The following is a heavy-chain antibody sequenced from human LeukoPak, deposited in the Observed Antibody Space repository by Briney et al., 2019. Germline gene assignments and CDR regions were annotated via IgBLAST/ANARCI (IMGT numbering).Heavy chain of an antibody. CDR1: GFTFRSYA. V-gene: IGHV3-23*01. D-gene: IGHD2-15*01. CDR3: AKSSGASAYYFDY. Sequence: VGSLRLSCAGSGFTFRSYAMSWVRQAPGKGLEWVSAMSADGGGTYIADSLKGRCTISRDNSKSTLSLQMNSLRDEDTAIYYCAKSSGASAYYFDYWGQGILDTVS. J-gene: IGHJ4*02. CDR2: MSADGGGT.